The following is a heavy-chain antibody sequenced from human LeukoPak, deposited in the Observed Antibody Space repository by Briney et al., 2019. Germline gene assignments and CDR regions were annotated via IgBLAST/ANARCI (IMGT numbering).Heavy chain of an antibody. V-gene: IGHV5-51*01. CDR2: IYPGDSNT. Sequence: GESLKISCKGSGYSFTTYWIGWVRQMPGKGLEWMGIIYPGDSNTRYSPSFQGQVTISADKSISTAYLQWSNLKASDTAMYYCASPSGSYGDAFDIWGQGTMVTVSS. CDR3: ASPSGSYGDAFDI. CDR1: GYSFTTYW. D-gene: IGHD1-26*01. J-gene: IGHJ3*02.